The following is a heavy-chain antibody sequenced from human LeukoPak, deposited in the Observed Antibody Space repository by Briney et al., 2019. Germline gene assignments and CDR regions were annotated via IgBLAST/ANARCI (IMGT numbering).Heavy chain of an antibody. D-gene: IGHD2-15*01. CDR3: ARSVEGYCSGGSCYSYYYYMDV. V-gene: IGHV4-59*01. J-gene: IGHJ6*03. CDR2: KDYSGST. CDR1: GGSISRYY. Sequence: SETLSLTCTVSGGSISRYYWSWIRQPPGKGLEWIGYKDYSGSTNYNRSLKSRVTISVDTSKNQFSLKLSSVTAADTAVYYCARSVEGYCSGGSCYSYYYYMDVWGKGTTVTVSS.